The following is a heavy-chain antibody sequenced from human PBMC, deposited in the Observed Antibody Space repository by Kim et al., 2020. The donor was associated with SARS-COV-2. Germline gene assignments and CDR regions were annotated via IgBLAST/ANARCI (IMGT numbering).Heavy chain of an antibody. J-gene: IGHJ4*02. CDR1: GFTFSSYW. CDR2: IKQDGSEK. CDR3: ARSIIRQGGGQGGD. V-gene: IGHV3-7*01. Sequence: GGSLRLSCVASGFTFSSYWMSWVRQAPGKGLEWVANIKQDGSEKYYVDSVKGRFTISRDNAKNSLYLEMNSLRAEDTAVYYCARSIIRQGGGQGGDWGQGTLVTVSS. D-gene: IGHD6-6*01.